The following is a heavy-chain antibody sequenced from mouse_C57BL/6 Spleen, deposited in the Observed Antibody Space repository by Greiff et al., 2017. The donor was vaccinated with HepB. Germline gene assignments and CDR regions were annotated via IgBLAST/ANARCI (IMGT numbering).Heavy chain of an antibody. J-gene: IGHJ3*01. CDR3: ARVLYDYDAWFAY. D-gene: IGHD2-4*01. CDR2: INPNNGGT. CDR1: GYTFTDYN. V-gene: IGHV1-22*01. Sequence: VQLQQSGPELVKPGASVKMSCKASGYTFTDYNMHWVKQSHGKSLEWIGYINPNNGGTSYNQKFKGKATLTVNKSSSTAYMELRSLTSEDSAVYYCARVLYDYDAWFAYWGQGTLVTVSA.